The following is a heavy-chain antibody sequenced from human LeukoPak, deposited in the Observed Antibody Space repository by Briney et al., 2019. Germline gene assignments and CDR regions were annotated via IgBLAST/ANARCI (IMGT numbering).Heavy chain of an antibody. J-gene: IGHJ1*01. V-gene: IGHV1-2*02. Sequence: ASVKVSCKASGYTFTGYYMHWVRQAPGQGLEWMGWINPNSGGTNYAQKFQGRVTITRDTSISTAYMGLSRLRSDDTAVYYCARSPGYCSGGSCYDEYFQHWGQGTLVTVSS. D-gene: IGHD2-15*01. CDR2: INPNSGGT. CDR1: GYTFTGYY. CDR3: ARSPGYCSGGSCYDEYFQH.